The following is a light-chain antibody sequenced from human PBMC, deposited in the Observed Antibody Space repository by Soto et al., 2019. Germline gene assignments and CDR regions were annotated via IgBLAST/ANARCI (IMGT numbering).Light chain of an antibody. CDR3: QQYNDYPWT. J-gene: IGKJ1*01. V-gene: IGKV1-5*03. CDR1: QSISSW. Sequence: DIKMTQSPSTLSASVGDRVTITCRASQSISSWLAWYQQKPGKAPKLLIYKASSLESGVPSRFNGSGPGTEFTLTISSLQPDDFATYYCQQYNDYPWTFGQGTKVEIK. CDR2: KAS.